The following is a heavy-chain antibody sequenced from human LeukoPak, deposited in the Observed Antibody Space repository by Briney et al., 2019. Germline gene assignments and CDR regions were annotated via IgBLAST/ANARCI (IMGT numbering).Heavy chain of an antibody. Sequence: ASVKVSCKASGYTFTSYYMHWVRQAPGQGLEWMGIINPSGGSTSYAQKFQGRVTTTRDMSTSTVYMELSSLRSEDTAVYYCAREIKGIGLDYWGQGTLVTVSS. D-gene: IGHD3/OR15-3a*01. CDR1: GYTFTSYY. J-gene: IGHJ4*02. CDR2: INPSGGST. V-gene: IGHV1-46*01. CDR3: AREIKGIGLDY.